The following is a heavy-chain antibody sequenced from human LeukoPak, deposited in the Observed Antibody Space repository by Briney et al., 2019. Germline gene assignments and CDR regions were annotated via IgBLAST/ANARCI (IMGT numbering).Heavy chain of an antibody. D-gene: IGHD6-6*01. V-gene: IGHV4-59*08. J-gene: IGHJ4*02. CDR3: ARHVGYSSSPPFDY. Sequence: SETLSLTCTVSGGSISSYYWSRIRQPPGKGLEWIGYIYYSGSTNYNPSLKSRVTISVDTSKNQFSLKLSSVTAADTAVYYCARHVGYSSSPPFDYWGQGTLVTVSS. CDR2: IYYSGST. CDR1: GGSISSYY.